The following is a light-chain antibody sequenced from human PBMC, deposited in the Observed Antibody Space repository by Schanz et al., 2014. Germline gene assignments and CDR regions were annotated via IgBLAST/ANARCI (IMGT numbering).Light chain of an antibody. V-gene: IGKV1-6*01. J-gene: IGKJ2*01. CDR2: AAS. CDR1: QGIRND. Sequence: AIQMTQSPASLSASLGDRVTISCRASQGIRNDLGWYQQKPGKAPKLLIYAASSLQSGVPSRFSGSGSGTDFTLTISSLQPEDFATYYCQQSYDIPFTFGQGTNLEIK. CDR3: QQSYDIPFT.